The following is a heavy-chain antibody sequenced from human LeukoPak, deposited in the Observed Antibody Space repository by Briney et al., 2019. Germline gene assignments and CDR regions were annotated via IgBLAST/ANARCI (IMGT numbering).Heavy chain of an antibody. V-gene: IGHV4-59*01. CDR2: IYYSGST. CDR1: GGSISSYY. J-gene: IGHJ4*02. D-gene: IGHD3-16*01. Sequence: SETLSLTCTVSGGSISSYYWSWIRQPPGKGLEWIGYIYYSGSTNYNPSLKSRVTISVDTSKNQFSLKLSSVTAADTAVYYCARRQVGGPLYYFDYWGQGTLVTVSS. CDR3: ARRQVGGPLYYFDY.